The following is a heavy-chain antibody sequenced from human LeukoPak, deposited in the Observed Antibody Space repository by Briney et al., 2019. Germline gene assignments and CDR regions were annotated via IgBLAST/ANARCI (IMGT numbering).Heavy chain of an antibody. D-gene: IGHD1-26*01. CDR3: VKDVGGTYAFDY. J-gene: IGHJ4*02. V-gene: IGHV3-64D*09. CDR1: GFTFSRYA. Sequence: PGGSLRLSCSASGFTFSRYAMHWVRQAPGKGLEYVSGINDNGGRTHYGDSVKGRFSISRDNSKYTLHLQMSTLRAEDTALYYCVKDVGGTYAFDYWGQGILVTVAA. CDR2: INDNGGRT.